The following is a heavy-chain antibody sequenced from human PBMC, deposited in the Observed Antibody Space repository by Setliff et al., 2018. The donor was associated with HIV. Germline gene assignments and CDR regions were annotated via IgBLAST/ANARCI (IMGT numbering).Heavy chain of an antibody. D-gene: IGHD3-22*01. CDR1: GYIFTQYA. J-gene: IGHJ4*02. CDR2: INGGNGKT. Sequence: ASVKVSCKTSGYIFTQYAVHWVRQAPGQRLEWMGWINGGNGKTKYSQKFQDRVTITRDASANTAYMELSSLRPEDTATYYCARDLKSYDINGWGAYYFHFWGQGTLVTVSS. CDR3: ARDLKSYDINGWGAYYFHF. V-gene: IGHV1-3*01.